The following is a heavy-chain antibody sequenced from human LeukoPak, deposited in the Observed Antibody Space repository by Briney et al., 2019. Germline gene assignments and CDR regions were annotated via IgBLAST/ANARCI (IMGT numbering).Heavy chain of an antibody. CDR3: ARDSGYYDSSGYYYDPPYGSDY. V-gene: IGHV3-21*01. CDR2: ISSSSSYI. J-gene: IGHJ4*02. D-gene: IGHD3-22*01. CDR1: GFTFSSYS. Sequence: GGSLGLSCAASGFTFSSYSMNWVRQAPGKGLEWVSSISSSSSYIYYADSVKGRFTISGDNAKNSLYLQMNSLRAEDTAVYYCARDSGYYDSSGYYYDPPYGSDYWGQGTLVTVSS.